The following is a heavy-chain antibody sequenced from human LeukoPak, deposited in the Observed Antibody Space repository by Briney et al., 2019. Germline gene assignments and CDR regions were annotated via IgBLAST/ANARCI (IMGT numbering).Heavy chain of an antibody. CDR1: GYGFTSYW. J-gene: IGHJ4*02. Sequence: GESLKISCKGSGYGFTSYWIGWVRQMPGKGLEWMGLIYPGDSDTRYSPSFQGQVTVSADKSISTAYLQWSSLKASDTAMYYCARHYSSGWYYFDYWGQGTLVTVSS. CDR2: IYPGDSDT. D-gene: IGHD6-19*01. CDR3: ARHYSSGWYYFDY. V-gene: IGHV5-51*01.